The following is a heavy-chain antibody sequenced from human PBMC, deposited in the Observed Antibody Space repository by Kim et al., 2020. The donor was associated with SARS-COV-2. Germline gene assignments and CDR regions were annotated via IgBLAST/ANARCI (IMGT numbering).Heavy chain of an antibody. D-gene: IGHD2-2*01. J-gene: IGHJ4*02. V-gene: IGHV2-70*01. Sequence: KYYGTSLKTRLTITKDTTKNQVVLTMTNMDPVDTATYYCARMPASVVAADYWGQGTLVTVSS. CDR3: ARMPASVVAADY. CDR2: K.